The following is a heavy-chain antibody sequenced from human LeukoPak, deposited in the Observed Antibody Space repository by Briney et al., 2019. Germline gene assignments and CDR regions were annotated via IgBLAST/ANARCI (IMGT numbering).Heavy chain of an antibody. Sequence: GASVKVSCMASGYTFIGYYIHWVRQAPGQGLEWMGRINPNSGDTNYAQSFQGRVTMTRDTSISTAYMELSRLRSDDTAVYYCALTWGYYAFDIWGQGTMVTVSS. CDR3: ALTWGYYAFDI. CDR1: GYTFIGYY. D-gene: IGHD7-27*01. V-gene: IGHV1-2*06. J-gene: IGHJ3*02. CDR2: INPNSGDT.